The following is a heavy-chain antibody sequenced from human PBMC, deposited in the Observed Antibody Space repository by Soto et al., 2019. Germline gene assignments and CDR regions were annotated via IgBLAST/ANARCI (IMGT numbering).Heavy chain of an antibody. CDR1: GYSFTSYW. CDR3: ARAQQLLVRGYYYSGIDV. D-gene: IGHD6-19*01. J-gene: IGHJ6*02. V-gene: IGHV5-51*01. CDR2: IYPGDSDT. Sequence: GESLKISCKGSGYSFTSYWIGWVRQMPGKGLEWMGIIYPGDSDTRYSPSFQGQVTISADKSISTAYLQWSSLKASDTAMYYWARAQQLLVRGYYYSGIDVWSQGTTVT.